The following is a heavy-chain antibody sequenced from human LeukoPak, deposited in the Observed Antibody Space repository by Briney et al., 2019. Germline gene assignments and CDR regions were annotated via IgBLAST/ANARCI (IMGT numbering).Heavy chain of an antibody. Sequence: PSETLSLTCTVSGGSISSYYWSWIRQPPGKGLEWIGYIYYSGSTYYNPSLKSRVTISVDTSKNQFSLKLSSVTAADTAVYYCARDTPVGDYFDYWGQGTLVTVSS. CDR2: IYYSGST. J-gene: IGHJ4*02. V-gene: IGHV4-59*01. CDR3: ARDTPVGDYFDY. CDR1: GGSISSYY. D-gene: IGHD1-26*01.